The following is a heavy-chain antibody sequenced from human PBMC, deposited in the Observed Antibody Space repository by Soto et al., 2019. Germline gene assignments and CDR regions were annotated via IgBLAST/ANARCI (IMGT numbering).Heavy chain of an antibody. V-gene: IGHV1-2*02. Sequence: ASVKVSCKASGYTFTGYYMHWVRQAPGQGLEWMGWINPNSGGTNYAQKFQGRVTMTRETSISTAYMELSRLRSDDTAVYYCARASIVGATMDYWGQGTLVTVSS. CDR2: INPNSGGT. D-gene: IGHD1-26*01. J-gene: IGHJ4*02. CDR3: ARASIVGATMDY. CDR1: GYTFTGYY.